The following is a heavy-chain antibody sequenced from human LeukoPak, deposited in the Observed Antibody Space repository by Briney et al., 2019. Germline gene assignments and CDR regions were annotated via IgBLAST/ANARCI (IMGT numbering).Heavy chain of an antibody. D-gene: IGHD3-22*01. Sequence: ASETLSLTCAVYGGSFSGYYWGWIRQPPGKGLEWIGEINHSGSTNYNPSLKSRVTISVDTSKKRFSLKLSSVTAADTAVYYCVTYYFDSSGPKKNYWGQGTLVTVSS. J-gene: IGHJ4*02. V-gene: IGHV4-34*01. CDR2: INHSGST. CDR3: VTYYFDSSGPKKNY. CDR1: GGSFSGYY.